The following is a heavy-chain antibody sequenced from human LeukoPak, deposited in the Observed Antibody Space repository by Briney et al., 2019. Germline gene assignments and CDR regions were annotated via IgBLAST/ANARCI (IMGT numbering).Heavy chain of an antibody. CDR3: AKDLELQGCHPDLYYYYGMDV. CDR1: GFTFSSYG. J-gene: IGHJ6*02. CDR2: ISYDGSNK. Sequence: GGSLRLSCAASGFTFSSYGMHWVRQAPGKGLEWVAVISYDGSNKYYADSVKGRFTISRDNSKNTLYLQMNSLRAEDTAVYYCAKDLELQGCHPDLYYYYGMDVWGQGTTVTVSS. V-gene: IGHV3-30*18. D-gene: IGHD3-3*01.